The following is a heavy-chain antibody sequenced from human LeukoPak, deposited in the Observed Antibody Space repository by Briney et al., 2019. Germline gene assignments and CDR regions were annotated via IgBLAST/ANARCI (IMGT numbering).Heavy chain of an antibody. J-gene: IGHJ4*02. CDR3: AKQEGWELGDYYFDY. Sequence: GSLRLSCVASGFRFGDFAMSWVRLAPGKGLEWVSSISGSGDGTYYADSVKGRFTISRDNSRNTMYLQTSSLRAEDTALYYCAKQEGWELGDYYFDYWGQGTLVTVSS. V-gene: IGHV3-23*01. CDR2: ISGSGDGT. D-gene: IGHD1-26*01. CDR1: GFRFGDFA.